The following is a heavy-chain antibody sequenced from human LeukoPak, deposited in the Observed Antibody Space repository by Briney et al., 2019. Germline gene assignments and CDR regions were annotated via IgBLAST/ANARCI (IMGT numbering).Heavy chain of an antibody. V-gene: IGHV3-30-3*01. CDR1: GFTFSNHA. D-gene: IGHD3-10*01. CDR3: ARGFEGGSLCIDY. CDR2: ISFDEINE. J-gene: IGHJ4*02. Sequence: PGGSLRLSCVASGFTFSNHAMHWVRQAPGKGLEWVAVISFDEINEYYADSVKGRFTISRDNFKNTLCLQMNSLRAEDTAVYYCARGFEGGSLCIDYWGQGTLVTVSS.